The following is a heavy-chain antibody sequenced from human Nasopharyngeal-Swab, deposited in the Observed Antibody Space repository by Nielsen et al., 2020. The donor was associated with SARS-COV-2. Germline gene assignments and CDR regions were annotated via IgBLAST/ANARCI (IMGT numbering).Heavy chain of an antibody. V-gene: IGHV3-30*18. CDR3: AKDLTPPSFVVVVAATPIAFDI. CDR1: GFTFSSSG. D-gene: IGHD2-15*01. J-gene: IGHJ3*02. CDR2: ISYDGSNE. Sequence: GESLKISCAASGFTFSSSGMDWVRQAPGKGLEWVAVISYDGSNEYYGDSVKGRFTISRDNSKYTLYLQMNSLRAEDTAVYYCAKDLTPPSFVVVVAATPIAFDIWGQGAMVTVSS.